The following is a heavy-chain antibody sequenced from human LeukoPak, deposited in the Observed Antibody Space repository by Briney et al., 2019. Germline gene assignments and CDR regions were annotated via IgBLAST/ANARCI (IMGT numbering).Heavy chain of an antibody. J-gene: IGHJ4*02. CDR2: IYYSGST. CDR3: ARVSIGEIDY. Sequence: SETLSLTCTVSGDSISSHYWSWIRQPPGKGLEWIGYIYYSGSTNYNPSLKSRVTISVDKSKNQFSLKLSSVTAADTAVYYCARVSIGEIDYWGQGTLVTVSS. V-gene: IGHV4-59*11. D-gene: IGHD3-10*01. CDR1: GDSISSHY.